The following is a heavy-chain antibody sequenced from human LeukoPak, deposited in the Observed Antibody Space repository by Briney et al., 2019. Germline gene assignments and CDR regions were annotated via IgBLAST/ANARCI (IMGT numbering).Heavy chain of an antibody. CDR1: GFTVSSNY. J-gene: IGHJ4*02. CDR2: IYTGGTT. Sequence: GGSLRLSCAASGFTVSSNYMSWVRQAPGKGLEWVSIIYTGGTTHYADSVKGRFTISRDNSKNTLYLQMNSLRAEDTAVYYCARAVAGYYFDYWGQGTLVTVSS. V-gene: IGHV3-53*01. D-gene: IGHD6-19*01. CDR3: ARAVAGYYFDY.